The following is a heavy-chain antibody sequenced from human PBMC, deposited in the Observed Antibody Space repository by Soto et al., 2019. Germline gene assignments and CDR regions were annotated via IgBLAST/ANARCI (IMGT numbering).Heavy chain of an antibody. CDR2: ISWNSGSI. Sequence: GGSLRLSCAASGFTFDDYAMHWVRQAPGKGLEWVSGISWNSGSIGYADSVKGRFTISRDNAKNSLYLQMNSLRAEDTALYYCAKGGVAGTGGLLNWFDTWGQGTLVTVSS. CDR1: GFTFDDYA. V-gene: IGHV3-9*01. CDR3: AKGGVAGTGGLLNWFDT. J-gene: IGHJ5*02. D-gene: IGHD6-19*01.